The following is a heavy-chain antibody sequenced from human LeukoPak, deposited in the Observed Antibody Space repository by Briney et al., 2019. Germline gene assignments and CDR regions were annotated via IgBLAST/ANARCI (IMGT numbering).Heavy chain of an antibody. D-gene: IGHD6-13*01. V-gene: IGHV1-8*01. Sequence: ASVKVSCKASGYTFTSYDINWVRQATGQGLEWMGWMNPISGNTGYAQKFQGRVTMTRNTSISTAYMELSSLRSEDTAVYYCARGERSWYEGNYWGQGTLVTVSS. CDR3: ARGERSWYEGNY. J-gene: IGHJ4*02. CDR1: GYTFTSYD. CDR2: MNPISGNT.